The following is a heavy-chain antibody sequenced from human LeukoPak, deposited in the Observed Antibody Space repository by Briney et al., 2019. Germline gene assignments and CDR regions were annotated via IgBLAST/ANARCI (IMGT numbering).Heavy chain of an antibody. CDR1: GYTFTSYD. D-gene: IGHD3-3*01. J-gene: IGHJ5*02. V-gene: IGHV1-18*01. CDR2: MNPNSGNT. CDR3: ARDFTTFGVAPNWFDP. Sequence: ASVKVSCKASGYTFTSYDINWVRQATGQGLEWMGWMNPNSGNTNYAQKLQGRVTMTTDTSTSTAYMELRSLRSDDTAVYYCARDFTTFGVAPNWFDPWGQGTLVTVSS.